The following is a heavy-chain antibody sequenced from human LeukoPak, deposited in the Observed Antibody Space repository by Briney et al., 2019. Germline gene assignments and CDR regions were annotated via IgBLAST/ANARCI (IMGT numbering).Heavy chain of an antibody. V-gene: IGHV3-30*02. CDR3: ALMATAHIDY. J-gene: IGHJ4*02. D-gene: IGHD5-24*01. Sequence: GGSLRLSCAASGFTFSSYAMHWVRQAPGKGLEWVAFIRYDGSNKYYADSVKGRFTISRDNSKNTLYLQMNSLRAEDTAVYYCALMATAHIDYWGEGTLVTVSS. CDR1: GFTFSSYA. CDR2: IRYDGSNK.